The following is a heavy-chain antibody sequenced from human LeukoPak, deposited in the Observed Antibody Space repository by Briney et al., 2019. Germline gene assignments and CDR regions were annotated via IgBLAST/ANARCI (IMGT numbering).Heavy chain of an antibody. CDR1: GGTFSSYA. CDR2: IIPIFGTA. J-gene: IGHJ6*03. CDR3: ARALAAARTPYYYYYYMDV. Sequence: GASVKVSCKASGGTFSSYAISWVRQAPGQWLEWMGGIIPIFGTANYAQKFQGRVTITADESTSTAYMELSSLRSEDTAVYYCARALAAARTPYYYYYYMDVWGKGTTVTVSS. D-gene: IGHD6-6*01. V-gene: IGHV1-69*01.